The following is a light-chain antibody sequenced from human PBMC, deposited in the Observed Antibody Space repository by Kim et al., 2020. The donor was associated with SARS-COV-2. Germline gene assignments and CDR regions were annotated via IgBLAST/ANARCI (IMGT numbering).Light chain of an antibody. CDR1: KLGDKF. J-gene: IGLJ2*01. CDR2: QDS. V-gene: IGLV3-1*01. Sequence: VSPGHTASITCSGDKLGDKFACWYQQKPGQSPVLVIYQDSKRPSGIPERFSGSNSGNTATLTISGTQAMDEADYYCQAWDSSTAWIGGGTQLTVL. CDR3: QAWDSSTAW.